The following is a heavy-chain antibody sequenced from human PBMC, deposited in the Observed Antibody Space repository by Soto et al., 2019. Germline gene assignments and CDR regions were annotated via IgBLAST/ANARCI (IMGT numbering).Heavy chain of an antibody. CDR1: ASTFSNYI. CDR3: PGRDTYYSLGV. Sequence: QLQLVESGGGVVQPGRSLRLSCAASASTFSNYIMHWVRQAPGKGLEWVAFISYDGSNSNYADFVEGRFTISRDNSKNMLYLQLSSLRPVDPFVYYCPGRDTYYSLGVWGQGTTDTVSS. V-gene: IGHV3-30*04. J-gene: IGHJ6*02. D-gene: IGHD5-18*01. CDR2: ISYDGSNS.